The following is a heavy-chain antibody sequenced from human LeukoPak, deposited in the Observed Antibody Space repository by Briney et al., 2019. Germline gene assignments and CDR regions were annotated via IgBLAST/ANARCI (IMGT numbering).Heavy chain of an antibody. J-gene: IGHJ4*02. CDR1: GFTFSSYS. D-gene: IGHD5-12*01. Sequence: GGSLRLSCAASGFTFSSYSMNWVRQAPGKGLEWVSYISSSSSTIYYADSVKGRFTISRDNAKNSLYLQMNSLRAEDTAVYYCAKDRGGYSGYDFDYWGQGTLVTVSS. CDR3: AKDRGGYSGYDFDY. CDR2: ISSSSSTI. V-gene: IGHV3-48*01.